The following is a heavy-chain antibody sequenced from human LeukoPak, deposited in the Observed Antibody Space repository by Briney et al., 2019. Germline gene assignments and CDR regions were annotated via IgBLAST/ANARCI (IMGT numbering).Heavy chain of an antibody. J-gene: IGHJ4*02. Sequence: ASVNVSCKASGYTFTGYYMHWVRQAPGQGLEWMGWINPDSGGTNYAQRFQGRVTMTRDTSISTAYMELSRLRSDDTAVYYCARRGDYYGSGSYYSLDYWGQGTLVTVSS. CDR1: GYTFTGYY. CDR2: INPDSGGT. CDR3: ARRGDYYGSGSYYSLDY. V-gene: IGHV1-2*02. D-gene: IGHD3-10*01.